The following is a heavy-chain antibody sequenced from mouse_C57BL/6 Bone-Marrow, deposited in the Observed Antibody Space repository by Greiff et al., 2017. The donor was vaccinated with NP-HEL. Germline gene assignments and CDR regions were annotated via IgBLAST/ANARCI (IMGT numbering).Heavy chain of an antibody. CDR2: IYPGDGDT. D-gene: IGHD1-1*01. V-gene: IGHV1-82*01. CDR1: GYAFSSSW. CDR3: ASYGSSLFDY. J-gene: IGHJ2*01. Sequence: QVQLQQSGPELVKPGASVKISCKASGYAFSSSWMNWVKQRPGKGLEWIGRIYPGDGDTNYNGKFKGKATLTADKSSSTAYMQLSSLTSEDSAVYFCASYGSSLFDYWGQGTTLTVSS.